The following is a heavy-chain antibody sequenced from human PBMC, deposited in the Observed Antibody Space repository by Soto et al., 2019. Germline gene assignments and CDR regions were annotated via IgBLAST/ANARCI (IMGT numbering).Heavy chain of an antibody. J-gene: IGHJ4*02. V-gene: IGHV4-39*01. Sequence: SETLSLTCTVSGGSISSSSYYWGWIRQPPGKGLEWIGSIYYSGSTYYNPSLKSRVTISVDTSKNQFSLKLSSVTAADTAVYYCARRGGEQLQGALDYWGQGTLVTVSS. D-gene: IGHD6-6*01. CDR2: IYYSGST. CDR1: GGSISSSSYY. CDR3: ARRGGEQLQGALDY.